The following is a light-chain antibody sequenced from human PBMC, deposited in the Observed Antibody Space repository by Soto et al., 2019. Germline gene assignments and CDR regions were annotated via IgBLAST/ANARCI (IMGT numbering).Light chain of an antibody. J-gene: IGKJ4*01. CDR1: QGLSNY. V-gene: IGKV1-9*01. Sequence: DIQLTQSPSVLSASVGDTVTITCRASQGLSNYLAWYQQKPGKAPDLLIYSASTIHSGVPSRFSGSGSETEFSLTIRALQPEDFATYYCQQLSRYPLTFGGGTKVDIK. CDR2: SAS. CDR3: QQLSRYPLT.